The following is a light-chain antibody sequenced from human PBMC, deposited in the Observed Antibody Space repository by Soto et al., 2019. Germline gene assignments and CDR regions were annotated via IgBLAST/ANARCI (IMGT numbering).Light chain of an antibody. V-gene: IGKV3-20*01. J-gene: IGKJ2*01. CDR3: QQFGSSIPHT. CDR1: QVIGSRY. CDR2: GAS. Sequence: EIVMTQSPGTLSLSPGERATISCRASQVIGSRYLAWYHQKSGQAPRLLIYGASSRATGIPDRFSGSGSGTDFTLTISRLEPXXXXVYYCQQFGSSIPHTFGQGTKLEIK.